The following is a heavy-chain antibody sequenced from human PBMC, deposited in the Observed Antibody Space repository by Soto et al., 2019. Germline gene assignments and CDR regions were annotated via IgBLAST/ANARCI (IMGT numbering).Heavy chain of an antibody. V-gene: IGHV2-70*11. CDR2: IDWDDAK. CDR3: ARMPSCRGYTNDFDF. CDR1: GFSLSTSGMC. J-gene: IGHJ4*02. Sequence: SGPTLVNPTQTLTLTCTLSGFSLSTSGMCVTWIRQPPGKALEWLARIDWDDAKYYSTSLRTRLTVSKDTSKNQVFLTMTNLDPVDTATFYCARMPSCRGYTNDFDFWGQGTLVTVSS. D-gene: IGHD5-18*01.